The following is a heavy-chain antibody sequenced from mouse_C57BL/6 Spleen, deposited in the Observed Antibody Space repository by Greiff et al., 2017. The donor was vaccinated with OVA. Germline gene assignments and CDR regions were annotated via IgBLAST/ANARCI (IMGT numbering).Heavy chain of an antibody. CDR3: ARNYDY. V-gene: IGHV1-50*01. D-gene: IGHD1-1*01. CDR2: IDPSDSYT. CDR1: GYTFTSYR. J-gene: IGHJ2*01. Sequence: QVQLQQPGAELVKPGASVKLSCKASGYTFTSYRMQWVKQRPGQGLEWIGEIDPSDSYTNYNQKFKGKATLTVDTSSSTAYMQLSSLTSEDSAVYYCARNYDYWGQGTTLTVSS.